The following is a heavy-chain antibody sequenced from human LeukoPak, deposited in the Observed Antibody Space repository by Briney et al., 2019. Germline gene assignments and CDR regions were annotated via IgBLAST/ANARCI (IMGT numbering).Heavy chain of an antibody. CDR1: GYTFTSYG. D-gene: IGHD3-10*01. CDR2: MNPNSGNT. Sequence: ASVKVSCKASGYTFTSYGISWVRQATGQGLEWMGWMNPNSGNTGYAQRFQGRVTMTRNTSISTAYMELSSLRSEDTAVYYCARGRGYGSGSYIPSAWGQGTLVTVSS. J-gene: IGHJ4*02. V-gene: IGHV1-8*02. CDR3: ARGRGYGSGSYIPSA.